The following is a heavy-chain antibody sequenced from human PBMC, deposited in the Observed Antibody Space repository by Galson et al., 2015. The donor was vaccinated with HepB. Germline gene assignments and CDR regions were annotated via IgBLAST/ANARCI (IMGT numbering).Heavy chain of an antibody. D-gene: IGHD3-22*01. Sequence: SLRLSCAASGFTFSSYAMSWVRQAPGKGLEWVSAISGSGGSTYYADSVKGRFTISRDNSKNTLYLQMNSLRAEDTAVYYCAKVPYYYDSSGSPYYYGMDVWGQGTTVTVSS. J-gene: IGHJ6*02. CDR3: AKVPYYYDSSGSPYYYGMDV. V-gene: IGHV3-23*01. CDR2: ISGSGGST. CDR1: GFTFSSYA.